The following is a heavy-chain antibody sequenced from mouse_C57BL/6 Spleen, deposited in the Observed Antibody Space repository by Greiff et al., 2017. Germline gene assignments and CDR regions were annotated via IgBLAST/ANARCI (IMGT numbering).Heavy chain of an antibody. CDR3: ARPQIYYYGLFDY. V-gene: IGHV1-55*01. J-gene: IGHJ2*01. CDR2: IYPGSGST. D-gene: IGHD1-1*01. Sequence: VQLQQPGAELVKPGASVKMSCKASGYTFTSYWITWVKQRPGQGLEWIGDIYPGSGSTNYNEKFKSKATLTVDTSSSTAYMQLSSLTSEDSAVYYCARPQIYYYGLFDYWGQGTTLTVSS. CDR1: GYTFTSYW.